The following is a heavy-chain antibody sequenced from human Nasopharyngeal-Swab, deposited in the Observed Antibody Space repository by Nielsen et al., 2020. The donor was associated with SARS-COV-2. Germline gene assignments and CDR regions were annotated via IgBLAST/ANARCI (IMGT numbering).Heavy chain of an antibody. CDR2: ISGSGDTT. CDR3: AKAPYLRGLDV. Sequence: GESLKISCAASGFTFSSYAMSWVRQAPGKGLEWVSIISGSGDTTYYADSVKDRFTISRDNSKNTLYMQTNSLRVEDTAVYYCAKAPYLRGLDVWGKGTMVTVSS. CDR1: GFTFSSYA. D-gene: IGHD2-21*01. J-gene: IGHJ6*04. V-gene: IGHV3-23*01.